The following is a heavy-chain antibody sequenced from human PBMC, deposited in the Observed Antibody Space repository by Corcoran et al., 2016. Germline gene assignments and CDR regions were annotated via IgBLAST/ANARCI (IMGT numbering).Heavy chain of an antibody. CDR3: ARGGYDYVWGSYRLLGPFDY. V-gene: IGHV1-46*01. J-gene: IGHJ4*02. Sequence: QVQLVQSGAEVKKPGASVKVSCKASGYTFTSYYMHWVRQAPGQGLEWMGIINPSGGSTSYAQKFQGRVTMTRDTSTSTVYMELSSLRSEDTAVYYCARGGYDYVWGSYRLLGPFDYWCQGTLVTVSS. D-gene: IGHD3-16*02. CDR2: INPSGGST. CDR1: GYTFTSYY.